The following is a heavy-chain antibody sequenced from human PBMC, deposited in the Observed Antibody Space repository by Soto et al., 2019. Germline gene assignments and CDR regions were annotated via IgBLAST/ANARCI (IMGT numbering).Heavy chain of an antibody. CDR3: ARDAISMVRGTHNWFDP. CDR2: ISGNGIAT. CDR1: VFIFSDHA. J-gene: IGHJ5*02. V-gene: IGHV3-23*01. D-gene: IGHD3-10*01. Sequence: RGSLPLACVASVFIFSDHAMSWVRQAPGNGLDLVSAISGNGIATYYADSVKGRFTISRDNSKNTLYLQMNRLRADDTAVYYCARDAISMVRGTHNWFDPWGQGTMVTVSS.